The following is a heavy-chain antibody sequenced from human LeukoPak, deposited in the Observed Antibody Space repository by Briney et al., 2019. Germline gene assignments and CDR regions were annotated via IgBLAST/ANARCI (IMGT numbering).Heavy chain of an antibody. CDR2: IYTSGST. V-gene: IGHV4-61*02. CDR1: GGSISSGSNY. D-gene: IGHD2-21*02. Sequence: SQTLSLTCTVSGGSISSGSNYWSWIRQPAGKGLEWIGRIYTSGSTNYNPSLKSRVTISVDTSKNQFSLKLSSVTAADTAVYYCAREGGGYCGGDCYSYYFDYWGQGTLVTVSS. CDR3: AREGGGYCGGDCYSYYFDY. J-gene: IGHJ4*02.